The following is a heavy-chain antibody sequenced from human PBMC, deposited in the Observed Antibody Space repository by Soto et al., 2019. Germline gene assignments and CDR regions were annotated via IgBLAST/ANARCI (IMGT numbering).Heavy chain of an antibody. CDR2: INHSGSA. J-gene: IGHJ4*02. CDR1: GGSFSAYY. D-gene: IGHD6-6*01. Sequence: PSETLSLTCAVYGGSFSAYYWSWIRQPPGKGLEWIGEINHSGSANYNPSLKSRVTISVDTSKSQFSLKLSSVTAADTAVYYCARTSRFDYWGQGTLVTVSS. V-gene: IGHV4-34*01. CDR3: ARTSRFDY.